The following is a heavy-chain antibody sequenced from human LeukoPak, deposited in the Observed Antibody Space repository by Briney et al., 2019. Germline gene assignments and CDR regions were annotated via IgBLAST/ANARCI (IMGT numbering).Heavy chain of an antibody. CDR2: IYPGDSDT. CDR3: VRHLSGSYSAVRY. V-gene: IGHV5-51*01. J-gene: IGHJ4*02. Sequence: GESLNICGKAAGYRFSDCWISWVRQMPGKGLEWMGIIYPGDSDTIYSPSFQGQVTISADKSITTAYLQWSSLKASDTAMYYCVRHLSGSYSAVRYWGQGTLVTVSS. D-gene: IGHD1-26*01. CDR1: GYRFSDCW.